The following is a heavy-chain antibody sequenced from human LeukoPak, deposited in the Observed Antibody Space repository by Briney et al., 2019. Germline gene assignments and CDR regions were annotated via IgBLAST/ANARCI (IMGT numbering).Heavy chain of an antibody. CDR1: GGSFSGYY. V-gene: IGHV4-34*09. D-gene: IGHD5-24*01. Sequence: SETLSLTCAVYGGSFSGYYWSWIRQPPGKGLEWIGYIYYSGSTYYNPSLKSRVTISVDTSKNQFSLKLSSVTAADTAVYYCVRDQGDGYSNYGMDVWGQGTTVTVSS. J-gene: IGHJ6*02. CDR2: IYYSGST. CDR3: VRDQGDGYSNYGMDV.